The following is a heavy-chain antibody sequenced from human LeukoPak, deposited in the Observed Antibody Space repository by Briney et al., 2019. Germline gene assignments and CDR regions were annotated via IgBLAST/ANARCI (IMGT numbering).Heavy chain of an antibody. D-gene: IGHD3-16*01. Sequence: ASVKVSCKASGGTFSSYAISWVRQAPGQGLEWMGGIIPIFGTANYAQKFQGRVTITADESTSTAYMELSSLRSEDTAVYYCASPTLYDYVWGSYSYWGQGTLVTVSS. CDR1: GGTFSSYA. V-gene: IGHV1-69*13. CDR2: IIPIFGTA. J-gene: IGHJ4*02. CDR3: ASPTLYDYVWGSYSY.